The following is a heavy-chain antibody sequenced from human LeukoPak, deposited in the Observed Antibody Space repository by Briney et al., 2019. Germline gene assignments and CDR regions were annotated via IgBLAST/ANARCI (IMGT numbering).Heavy chain of an antibody. V-gene: IGHV3-9*01. CDR1: GFIFNNYA. Sequence: GRSLRLSCAGSGFIFNNYAMHWVRQPPGRGLEWVSGISWNSGSIDYADSVKGRFTISRDNAKNSLYLQMNSLRVEDTAFYYCAKDNRRHYTSGPNPDSLHWGQGALVTVSS. D-gene: IGHD6-19*01. CDR2: ISWNSGSI. J-gene: IGHJ4*02. CDR3: AKDNRRHYTSGPNPDSLH.